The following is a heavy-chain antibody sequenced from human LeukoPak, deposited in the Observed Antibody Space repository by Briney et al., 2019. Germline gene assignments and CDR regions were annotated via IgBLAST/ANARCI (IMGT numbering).Heavy chain of an antibody. CDR2: MSGSGGST. CDR1: GFTFSSYA. D-gene: IGHD2-15*01. Sequence: PGGSLRLSCAASGFTFSSYAMSWVRQAPGKGLEWVSSMSGSGGSTYYADSVKGRFTISRDDSKNTLYLQMNSLRAEDTAVYYCASACSGGSCYSAYWGQGTLVTVSS. CDR3: ASACSGGSCYSAY. J-gene: IGHJ4*02. V-gene: IGHV3-23*01.